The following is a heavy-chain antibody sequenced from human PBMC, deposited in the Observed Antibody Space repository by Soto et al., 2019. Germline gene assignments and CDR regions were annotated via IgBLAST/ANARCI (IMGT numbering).Heavy chain of an antibody. CDR2: TIYRSSWNN. Sequence: PSQTLSLTCAISGDAVSNSNSAWHWIRQSPSRGLEWLGRTIYRSSWNNDYAASVKSRITINADTSKNQFALHLNSVTPDDAAVYYCARQNGYVFVYWGQGTLVTVSS. J-gene: IGHJ4*02. D-gene: IGHD5-18*01. CDR1: GDAVSNSNSA. CDR3: ARQNGYVFVY. V-gene: IGHV6-1*01.